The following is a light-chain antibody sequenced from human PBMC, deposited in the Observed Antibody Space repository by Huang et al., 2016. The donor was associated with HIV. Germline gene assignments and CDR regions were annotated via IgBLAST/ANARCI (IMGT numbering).Light chain of an antibody. J-gene: IGKJ4*01. CDR2: PSS. CDR1: QVISNY. CDR3: QKYNSAPLT. Sequence: DIQMTQYPSSLSASVGDRVTITCRASQVISNYLAWYQQKPGKVPKLLIYPSSTLQSGVPSRFSGSGSGTDFTLTISSLQPEDVATYYCQKYNSAPLTFGGGTKVEIK. V-gene: IGKV1-27*01.